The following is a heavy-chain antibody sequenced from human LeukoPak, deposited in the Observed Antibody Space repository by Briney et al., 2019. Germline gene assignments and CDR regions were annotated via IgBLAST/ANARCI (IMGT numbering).Heavy chain of an antibody. Sequence: ASVKVSCKASGYTFTGYYMHWVRQAPGQGLEWMGWINPNSGGTIYAQKFQGRVTMTRDTSISTAYMELSRLRSDDTAVYYCAKASGYYYYSDVWGKGTTVTISS. CDR3: AKASGYYYYSDV. V-gene: IGHV1-2*02. CDR2: INPNSGGT. J-gene: IGHJ6*03. CDR1: GYTFTGYY.